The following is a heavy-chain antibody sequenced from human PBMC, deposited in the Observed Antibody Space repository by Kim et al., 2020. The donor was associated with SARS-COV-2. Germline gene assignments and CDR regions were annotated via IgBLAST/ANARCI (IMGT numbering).Heavy chain of an antibody. CDR2: AGDT. V-gene: IGHV3-13*01. CDR3: TRALYGMDV. Sequence: AGDTYYQGPVKGRFTVSRENGKRSLYLQMNSLRAGDTAVYFCTRALYGMDVWGQGTTVTVS. J-gene: IGHJ6*02.